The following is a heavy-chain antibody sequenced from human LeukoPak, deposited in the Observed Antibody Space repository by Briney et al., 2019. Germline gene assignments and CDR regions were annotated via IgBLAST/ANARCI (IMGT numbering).Heavy chain of an antibody. J-gene: IGHJ4*02. V-gene: IGHV3-23*01. CDR1: GVTLSNYA. Sequence: GGSLRLSCVASGVTLSNYAMSWARQAPGKGLEWVSGISSSGSGGNKYYADSVKGRFTISRDNSKNTLYLQMNSLRAEDTAVYYCARGVVVPAALVFDYWGQGTLVTVSS. CDR2: ISSSGSGGNK. CDR3: ARGVVVPAALVFDY. D-gene: IGHD2-2*01.